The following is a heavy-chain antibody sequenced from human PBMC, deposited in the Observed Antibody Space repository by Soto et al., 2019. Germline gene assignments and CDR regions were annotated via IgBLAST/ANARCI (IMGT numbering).Heavy chain of an antibody. CDR1: GFTTSSHP. V-gene: IGHV3-64*02. CDR2: INQERDTT. D-gene: IGHD6-25*01. J-gene: IGHJ4*02. CDR3: AREAAVDGGNSLILYY. Sequence: GPSVRHSCAASGFTTSSHPMHWVRPSPGEGMEHGVVINQERDTTDYEDYVKGRFTIHGESEENSLFPPQGSVRDDDMAVYYCAREAAVDGGNSLILYYVGQGIQVTVS.